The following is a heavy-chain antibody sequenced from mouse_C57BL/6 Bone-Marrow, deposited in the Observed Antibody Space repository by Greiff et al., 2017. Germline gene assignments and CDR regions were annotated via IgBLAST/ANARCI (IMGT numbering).Heavy chain of an antibody. CDR2: IDPSDSYT. D-gene: IGHD2-4*01. CDR3: ARPLIYYDYDGWFAY. Sequence: QVQLQQPGAELVKPGASVKLSCKASGYTFTSYWMQWVKQRPGQGLEWIGEIDPSDSYTNYNQKFKGKATLTVDTSSSTAYMQLSSLTSEDSAVYYCARPLIYYDYDGWFAYWGQGTLVTVSA. V-gene: IGHV1-50*01. CDR1: GYTFTSYW. J-gene: IGHJ3*01.